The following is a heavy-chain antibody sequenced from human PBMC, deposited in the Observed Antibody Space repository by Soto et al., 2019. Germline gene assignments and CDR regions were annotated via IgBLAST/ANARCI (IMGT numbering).Heavy chain of an antibody. V-gene: IGHV4-39*02. D-gene: IGHD3-10*01. CDR1: GGSISSSSYY. CDR3: AREGHSKVRSDY. Sequence: SETLSLTCTVSGGSISSSSYYWGWIRQPPGKGLEWIGSIYYSGSTYYNPSLKSRVTISVDTSKNQFSLKLSSVTAADTAVYYCAREGHSKVRSDYWGQGTLVTVSS. CDR2: IYYSGST. J-gene: IGHJ4*02.